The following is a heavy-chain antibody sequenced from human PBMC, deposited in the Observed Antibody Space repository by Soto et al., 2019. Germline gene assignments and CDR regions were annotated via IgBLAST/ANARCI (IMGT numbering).Heavy chain of an antibody. J-gene: IGHJ4*02. Sequence: XSVKVSCKASGYSFTGYGISWVRQAPGQGLEWMGWISAYNGNTNYAQKLQGRVTMTTDTSTSTAYMELRSLRSDDTAVYYCARGGFTYYDILTGYLTFDYWGQGTLVTVSS. CDR3: ARGGFTYYDILTGYLTFDY. D-gene: IGHD3-9*01. CDR1: GYSFTGYG. V-gene: IGHV1-18*04. CDR2: ISAYNGNT.